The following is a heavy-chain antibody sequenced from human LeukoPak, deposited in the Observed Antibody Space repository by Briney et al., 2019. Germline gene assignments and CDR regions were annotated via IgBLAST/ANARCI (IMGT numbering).Heavy chain of an antibody. CDR1: GGSISSYY. Sequence: SETLSLTCTVSGGSISSYYWSWIRQPPGKGLEWIGYIYYSGSTNYNPSLKSQVTISVDTSKNQFSLKLSSVTAADTAVYYCARRDYYDRRGFDYWGQGTLVTVSS. V-gene: IGHV4-59*08. D-gene: IGHD3-22*01. CDR3: ARRDYYDRRGFDY. CDR2: IYYSGST. J-gene: IGHJ4*02.